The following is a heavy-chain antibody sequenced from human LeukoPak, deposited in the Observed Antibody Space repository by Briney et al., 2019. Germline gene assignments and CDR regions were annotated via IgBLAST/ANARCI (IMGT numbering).Heavy chain of an antibody. V-gene: IGHV3-30*02. CDR2: IRYDGSNK. CDR1: GFTFSNFG. CDR3: VVLSSTVFDY. Sequence: GGSLRLSCAASGFTFSNFGMHWVRQAPGKGLEWVAFIRYDGSNKYYADSVKGRFTISRDNSRNTLYLQMNSLRAEDTAVYYCVVLSSTVFDYWGQGTLVTVSS. D-gene: IGHD2-2*01. J-gene: IGHJ4*02.